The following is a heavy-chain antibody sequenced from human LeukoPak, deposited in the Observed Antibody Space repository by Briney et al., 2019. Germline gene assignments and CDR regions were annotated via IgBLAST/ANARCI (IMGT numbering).Heavy chain of an antibody. D-gene: IGHD3-22*01. Sequence: GGSLRLSCAAPGFTFSSYSMNWVRQAPGKGLEWVSSISSSSSYIYYADSVKGRSTISRDNAKNSLYLQMNSLRAEDTAVYYCARDTYYYDSSGYYYLGRYYFDYWGQGTLVTVSS. J-gene: IGHJ4*02. CDR2: ISSSSSYI. V-gene: IGHV3-21*01. CDR3: ARDTYYYDSSGYYYLGRYYFDY. CDR1: GFTFSSYS.